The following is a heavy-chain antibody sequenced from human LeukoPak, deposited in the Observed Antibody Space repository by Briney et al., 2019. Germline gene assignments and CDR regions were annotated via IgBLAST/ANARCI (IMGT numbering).Heavy chain of an antibody. CDR1: GDSISSSSYS. Sequence: PSETLSLTCAVSGDSISSSSYSWGWIRQPPGKGLEWIGSIYYSGSTYYNPSLKSRVTISVDTSKNQFSLKLSSVTAADTAVYYCARGGPASFDYWGQGTLVTVSS. J-gene: IGHJ4*02. D-gene: IGHD2-2*01. CDR3: ARGGPASFDY. V-gene: IGHV4-39*07. CDR2: IYYSGST.